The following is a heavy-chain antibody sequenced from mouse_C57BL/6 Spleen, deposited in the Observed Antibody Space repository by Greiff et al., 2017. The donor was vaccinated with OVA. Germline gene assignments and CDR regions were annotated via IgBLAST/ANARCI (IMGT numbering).Heavy chain of an antibody. CDR3: ARGPHYYGSSWGFAY. V-gene: IGHV3-6*01. CDR1: GYSITSGYY. D-gene: IGHD1-1*01. CDR2: ISYGGSN. J-gene: IGHJ3*01. Sequence: EVQLVESGPGLVKPSQSLSLTCSVTGYSITSGYYWNWIRQFPGNKLEWMGYISYGGSNNYNPSLKNRISLTRDTSKNQFFLKLNSVTTEDTATYYCARGPHYYGSSWGFAYWGQGTLVTVSA.